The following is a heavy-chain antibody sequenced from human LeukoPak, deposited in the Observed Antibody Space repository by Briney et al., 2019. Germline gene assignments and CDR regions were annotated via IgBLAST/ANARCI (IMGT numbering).Heavy chain of an antibody. Sequence: GGSLRLSCAASGFTFSDYWMSWVRQAPGKGLEWVANIKQDGSDKYYVDSVKGRFTISRDNAKNSLFLQMNSLSAEDTAVYYCARDPGYSSGWFDYWGQGALVTVSS. D-gene: IGHD6-19*01. CDR3: ARDPGYSSGWFDY. CDR2: IKQDGSDK. CDR1: GFTFSDYW. J-gene: IGHJ4*02. V-gene: IGHV3-7*04.